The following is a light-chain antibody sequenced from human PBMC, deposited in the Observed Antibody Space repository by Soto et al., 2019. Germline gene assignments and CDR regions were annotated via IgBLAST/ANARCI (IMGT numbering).Light chain of an antibody. J-gene: IGKJ1*01. CDR1: QSVSSSY. CDR2: GAS. CDR3: QQYGSSPET. Sequence: EIVLTQSPGTLSLSPGERATLSCRASQSVSSSYLAWYKQKHGQAPRLLIYGASSRATGIPDMFSGSGSGTDFTLTISRLEPEDVAVYYCQQYGSSPETFGQGTKV. V-gene: IGKV3-20*01.